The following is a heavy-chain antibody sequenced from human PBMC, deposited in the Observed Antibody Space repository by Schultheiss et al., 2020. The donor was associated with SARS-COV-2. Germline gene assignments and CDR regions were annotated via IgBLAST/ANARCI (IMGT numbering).Heavy chain of an antibody. D-gene: IGHD3-22*01. CDR1: GFTFSSYA. J-gene: IGHJ4*02. CDR3: AKGNYYDSSGYLDY. CDR2: ISSNGGST. V-gene: IGHV3-23*01. Sequence: GGSLRLSCAASGFTFSSYAMSWVRQAPGKGLEWVSAISSNGGSTYYADSVKGRFTISRDNSKNTLYLQMNSLRAEDTAVYYCAKGNYYDSSGYLDYWGQGTLVTVSS.